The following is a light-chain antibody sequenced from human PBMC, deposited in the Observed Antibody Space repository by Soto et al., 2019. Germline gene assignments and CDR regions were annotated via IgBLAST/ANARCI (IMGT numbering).Light chain of an antibody. CDR2: KAS. V-gene: IGKV1-5*03. Sequence: DIQMTQSPSTLSASVGDRDTITCRASQSISSWLAWYQQKPGKAPKLLIYKASSLESGVPSRFSGSGSGTEFTLTISSLQPDDFATYYCQQYNSYSEWTFGQGTKVEIK. CDR3: QQYNSYSEWT. J-gene: IGKJ1*01. CDR1: QSISSW.